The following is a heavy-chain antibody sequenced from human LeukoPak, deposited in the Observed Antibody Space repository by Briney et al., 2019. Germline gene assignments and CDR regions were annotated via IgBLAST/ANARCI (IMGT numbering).Heavy chain of an antibody. CDR3: ARGTTDDY. D-gene: IGHD1-1*01. J-gene: IGHJ4*02. Sequence: ASVKVSCKASGYTLTSYGISWVRQAPGQGLEWMGVINPSGGSTRYAQKFQGRVTMTGDPSTRTVYMELSSLTSDDTAVYYCARGTTDDYWGQGTPVTVSS. CDR2: INPSGGST. V-gene: IGHV1-46*01. CDR1: GYTLTSYG.